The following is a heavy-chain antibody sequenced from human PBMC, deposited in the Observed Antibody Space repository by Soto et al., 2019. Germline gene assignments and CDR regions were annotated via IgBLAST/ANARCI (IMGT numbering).Heavy chain of an antibody. CDR1: GFSLSTSGVG. D-gene: IGHD2-8*01. CDR3: ARSQGGMLYNSYFDF. Sequence: SGPTLVNPTQTLTLTCTFSGFSLSTSGVGVGWIRQPPGKALEWLALIYWSDEKRYSPSLSSRLTITKDTSKNQVVLTMTNMDPVDTATYFCARSQGGMLYNSYFDFWGQGTLVTVSS. J-gene: IGHJ4*02. CDR2: IYWSDEK. V-gene: IGHV2-5*01.